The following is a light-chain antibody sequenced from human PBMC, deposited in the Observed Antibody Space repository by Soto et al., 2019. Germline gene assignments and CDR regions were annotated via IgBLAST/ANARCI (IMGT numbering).Light chain of an antibody. CDR1: QSMSSY. CDR3: QQSYSTPYT. J-gene: IGKJ2*01. Sequence: DIQMTQSPSSLSASVVDRVSITCRASQSMSSYLNWYQQRPGKAPKRLIYAASSLQSGVPSRFSGSGSGIDFTLTISSLQPEDFATYYCQQSYSTPYTFGQGT. CDR2: AAS. V-gene: IGKV1-39*01.